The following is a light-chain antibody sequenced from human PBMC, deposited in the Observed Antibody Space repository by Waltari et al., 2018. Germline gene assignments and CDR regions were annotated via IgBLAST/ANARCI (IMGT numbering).Light chain of an antibody. CDR1: SSDGGGSYY. CDR2: DVS. Sequence: QSALTQPRSVSGSPGQSVTISCTGTSSDGGGSYYVSWYQQHPGKAPKLMIYDVSKRPSGGPDRFSGSKSGNTASLAISGLQAEDEADYYCFSYGGSYTWVFGGGTKLTVV. CDR3: FSYGGSYTWV. J-gene: IGLJ3*02. V-gene: IGLV2-11*01.